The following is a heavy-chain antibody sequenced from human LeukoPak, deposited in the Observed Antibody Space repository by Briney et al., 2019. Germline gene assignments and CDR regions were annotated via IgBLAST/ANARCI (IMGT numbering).Heavy chain of an antibody. Sequence: GGSLRLSCAASGLTFSSYGMSWVRQAPGKGLEWVSAISGSGGSTYYADSVKGRFTISRDNSKNTLYLQMNSLRAEDTAVYYCAKESTPYYYGSGSYLFDYWGQGTLVTVSS. CDR3: AKESTPYYYGSGSYLFDY. V-gene: IGHV3-23*01. D-gene: IGHD3-10*01. J-gene: IGHJ4*02. CDR2: ISGSGGST. CDR1: GLTFSSYG.